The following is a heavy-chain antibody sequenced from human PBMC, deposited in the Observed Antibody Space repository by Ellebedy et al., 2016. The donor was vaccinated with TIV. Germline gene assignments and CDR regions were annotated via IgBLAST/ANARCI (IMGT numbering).Heavy chain of an antibody. CDR1: GFTFRNFA. Sequence: GGSLRLSWAASGFTFRNFAMTWVRQAPGKGLEWVSFISSSGVSTDYADSVRGRVTISRDNSKNTLYLQMNSLRADDSAVYYCAKLDSSGYYYGRFDYWGQGTLVTVSS. CDR2: ISSSGVST. CDR3: AKLDSSGYYYGRFDY. D-gene: IGHD3-22*01. V-gene: IGHV3-23*01. J-gene: IGHJ4*02.